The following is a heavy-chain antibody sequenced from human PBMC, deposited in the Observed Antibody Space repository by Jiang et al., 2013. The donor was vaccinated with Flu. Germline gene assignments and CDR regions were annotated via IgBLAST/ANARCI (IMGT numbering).Heavy chain of an antibody. CDR2: IIPISGTP. Sequence: SGAEVKKPGSSVKVSCKASGGFFSRYDMSWVRQGPGQGLEWIGGIIPISGTPNYAQKFQDRVTIAADESTSTAYMELKSLKSEDMAVYYCGMRGVSNTWYSPFDFWGQGTQVTVSS. CDR3: GMRGVSNTWYSPFDF. CDR1: GGFFSRYD. J-gene: IGHJ4*02. V-gene: IGHV1-69*01. D-gene: IGHD2-21*02.